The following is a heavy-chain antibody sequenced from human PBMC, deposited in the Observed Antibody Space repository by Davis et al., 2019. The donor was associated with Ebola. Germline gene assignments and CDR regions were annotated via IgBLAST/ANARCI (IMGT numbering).Heavy chain of an antibody. CDR1: GYRFTSYY. Sequence: ASVKVSCKASGYRFTSYYMHWVRQAPGQGLEWMGIINPITGGTSYAQNFQVRVNMTRDTSTSTVYMELSSRRSEETAVYYCAREGGRYYDSSGYVFDIWGQGTMVKVSS. CDR3: AREGGRYYDSSGYVFDI. CDR2: INPITGGT. J-gene: IGHJ3*02. V-gene: IGHV1-46*01. D-gene: IGHD3-22*01.